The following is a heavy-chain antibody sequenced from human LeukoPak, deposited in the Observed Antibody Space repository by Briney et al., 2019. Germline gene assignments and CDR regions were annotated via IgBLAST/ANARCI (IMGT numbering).Heavy chain of an antibody. CDR3: ATPPDDSGDAFDI. D-gene: IGHD1-26*01. J-gene: IGHJ3*02. V-gene: IGHV4-4*02. CDR2: IHQSGST. CDR1: GVAIRSGHW. Sequence: SGTLSLTCDVSGVAIRSGHWWSWVRQIPGKGLEWIGEIHQSGSTNYHASLKSRVTISVDTSKNQFSLKLSSVTAADTAVYYCATPPDDSGDAFDIWGQGTMVTVSS.